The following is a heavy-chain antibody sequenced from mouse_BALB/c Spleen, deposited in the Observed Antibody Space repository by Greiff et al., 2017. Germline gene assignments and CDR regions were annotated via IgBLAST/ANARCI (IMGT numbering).Heavy chain of an antibody. V-gene: IGHV5-9-4*01. CDR3: ARGPPTVVARGHFDY. CDR2: ISSGGSYT. J-gene: IGHJ2*01. Sequence: EVKLVESGGGLVKPGGSLKLSCAASGFTFSSYAMSWVRQSPEKRLEWVAEISSGGSYTYYPDTVTGRFTISRDNAKNTLYLEMSSLRCEDTAMYYCARGPPTVVARGHFDYWGQGTTHTVSS. D-gene: IGHD1-1*01. CDR1: GFTFSSYA.